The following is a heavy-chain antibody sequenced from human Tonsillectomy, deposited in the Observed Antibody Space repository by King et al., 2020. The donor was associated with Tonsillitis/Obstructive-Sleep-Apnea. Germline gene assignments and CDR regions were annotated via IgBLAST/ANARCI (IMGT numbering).Heavy chain of an antibody. CDR3: AGGGTLYNFDY. D-gene: IGHD1-7*01. V-gene: IGHV4-4*07. CDR2: IYTSGST. J-gene: IGHJ4*02. Sequence: QLQESGPGLVKPSETLSLTCTVSGGSISSYYWSWIRQPAGKGLEWIGRIYTSGSTNYNPSLKSRATMSVDTSKNQFSLKLTSVTAADAAVYYCAGGGTLYNFDYWGQGTLVTVSS. CDR1: GGSISSYY.